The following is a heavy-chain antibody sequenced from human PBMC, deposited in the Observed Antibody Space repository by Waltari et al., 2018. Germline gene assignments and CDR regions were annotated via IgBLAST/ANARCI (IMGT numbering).Heavy chain of an antibody. D-gene: IGHD5-12*01. Sequence: QLHLQESGPGLVKPSETLSLTCSVSGCSIPSNRHYWGWIRHPPGKGPGWTGTIPYSGATYNNPSLKSRVTISVDTSKNQYSLKLTSVTAADTAVYYCATYIGASIGTAPFDVWGQGTMVTVSS. CDR2: IPYSGAT. CDR3: ATYIGASIGTAPFDV. V-gene: IGHV4-39*01. CDR1: GCSIPSNRHY. J-gene: IGHJ3*01.